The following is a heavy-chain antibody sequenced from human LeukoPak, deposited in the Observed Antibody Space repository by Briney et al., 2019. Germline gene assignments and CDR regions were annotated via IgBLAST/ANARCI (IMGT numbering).Heavy chain of an antibody. Sequence: GGSLRLSCAASGFIFSSYWMHWVRQAPGEGLVWVSRVNTDGSGIRYADSVEGRFTISRDNVKNTLYLQINSLRAEDTAVYYCARDRLYYYYGSGPSYYMDVWGKGTTVTVSS. CDR2: VNTDGSGI. J-gene: IGHJ6*03. CDR1: GFIFSSYW. CDR3: ARDRLYYYYGSGPSYYMDV. D-gene: IGHD3-10*01. V-gene: IGHV3-74*01.